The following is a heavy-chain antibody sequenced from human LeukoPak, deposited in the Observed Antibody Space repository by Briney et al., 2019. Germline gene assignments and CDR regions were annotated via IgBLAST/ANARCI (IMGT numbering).Heavy chain of an antibody. CDR1: GSTFSSYA. Sequence: GRSLRLSCAASGSTFSSYAMHWVRQAPGKGLEWVAVISYDGSNKYYADSVKGRFTISRDNSKNTLYLQMNSLRAEDTAVYYCARVLGLLWFGESFYGMDVWGKGTTVTVSP. CDR2: ISYDGSNK. CDR3: ARVLGLLWFGESFYGMDV. V-gene: IGHV3-30*04. D-gene: IGHD3-10*01. J-gene: IGHJ6*04.